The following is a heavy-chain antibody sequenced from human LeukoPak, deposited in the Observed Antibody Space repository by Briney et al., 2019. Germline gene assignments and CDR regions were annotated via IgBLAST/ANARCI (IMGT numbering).Heavy chain of an antibody. CDR2: IIPIFGTA. V-gene: IGHV1-69*06. J-gene: IGHJ5*02. CDR1: GGTFSSYA. Sequence: SVKVSCKASGGTFSSYAISWVRQAPGQGLEWMGGIIPIFGTANYAQKFQGRVTITADKSTSTAYMELSSLRSEDTAVYYCAREDVAYCSSTSCYAGWFDTWGQGTLVTVSS. CDR3: AREDVAYCSSTSCYAGWFDT. D-gene: IGHD2-2*01.